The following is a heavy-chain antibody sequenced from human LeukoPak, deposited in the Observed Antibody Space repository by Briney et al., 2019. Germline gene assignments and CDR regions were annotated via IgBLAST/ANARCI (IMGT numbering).Heavy chain of an antibody. CDR2: ISWNSGSI. D-gene: IGHD3-22*01. Sequence: GRSLRLSCAASGFTFDDYAMHWVRQAPGKGLEWVSGISWNSGSIGYADSVKGRFTISRDNAKNSLYLQMNSLRAEDTALYYCARGTMIVVWGQGTLVTVSS. CDR3: ARGTMIVV. V-gene: IGHV3-9*01. J-gene: IGHJ4*02. CDR1: GFTFDDYA.